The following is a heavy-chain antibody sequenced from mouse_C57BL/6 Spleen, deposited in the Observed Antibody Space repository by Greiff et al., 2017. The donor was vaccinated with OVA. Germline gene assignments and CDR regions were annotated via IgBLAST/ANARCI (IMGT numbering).Heavy chain of an antibody. V-gene: IGHV3-6*01. Sequence: VQLKESGPGLVKPSQSLSLTCSVTGYSITSGYYWNWIRQFPGNKLEWMGYISYDGSNNYNPSLKNRISITRDTSKNQFFLKLNSVTTEDTATYYCARGPGYFDVWGTGTTVTVSS. J-gene: IGHJ1*03. CDR2: ISYDGSN. CDR1: GYSITSGYY. CDR3: ARGPGYFDV.